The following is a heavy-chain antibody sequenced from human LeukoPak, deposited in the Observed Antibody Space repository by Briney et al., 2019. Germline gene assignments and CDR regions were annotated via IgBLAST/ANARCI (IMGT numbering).Heavy chain of an antibody. V-gene: IGHV4-34*01. J-gene: IGHJ6*03. CDR3: ARTPYYYYMDV. CDR1: GGSFSGYY. Sequence: PSETLSLTCAVYGGSFSGYYWSWIRQPPGKGLEWIGEINHSGSTNYNPSLKSRVTISVDTSKNQFSLKLSSVTAADTAVYYCARTPYYYYMDVWGKGTTVTISS. CDR2: INHSGST.